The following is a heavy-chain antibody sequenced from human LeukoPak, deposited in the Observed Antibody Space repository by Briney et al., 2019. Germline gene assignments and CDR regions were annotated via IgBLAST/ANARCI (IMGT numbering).Heavy chain of an antibody. J-gene: IGHJ3*02. CDR1: GGSISSYY. CDR3: ARDLPGYCSSTSCSTDAFDI. CDR2: IYYSGST. V-gene: IGHV4-59*12. D-gene: IGHD2-2*01. Sequence: SPSETLSLTCTVSGGSISSYYWSWIRQPPGKGLEWIGYIYYSGSTYYNPSLKSRVTISVDTSKNQFSLKLSPVTAADTAVYYCARDLPGYCSSTSCSTDAFDIWGQGTMVTVSS.